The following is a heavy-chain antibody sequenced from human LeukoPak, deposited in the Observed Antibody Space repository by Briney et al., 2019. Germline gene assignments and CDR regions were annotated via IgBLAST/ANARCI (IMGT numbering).Heavy chain of an antibody. D-gene: IGHD3-3*01. Sequence: SETLSLTCTVSGGSISSYYWSWIRQPPGKGLEWIGYIYYSGSTNYNPSLKSRVTISVDTSKNQFSLKLSPVTAADTAVYYCARVLRTGIFGVAYGGIFDYWGQGTLVTVSS. CDR2: IYYSGST. CDR3: ARVLRTGIFGVAYGGIFDY. V-gene: IGHV4-59*01. CDR1: GGSISSYY. J-gene: IGHJ4*02.